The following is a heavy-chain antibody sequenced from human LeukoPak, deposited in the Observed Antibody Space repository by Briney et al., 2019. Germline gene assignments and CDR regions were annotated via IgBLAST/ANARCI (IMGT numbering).Heavy chain of an antibody. CDR3: ARVFPRFWFGDHRYYYFDY. V-gene: IGHV4-31*03. J-gene: IGHJ4*02. CDR1: GGSISSGGYY. CDR2: IYYSGST. Sequence: PSETLSLTCTVSGGSISSGGYYWSWIRQHPGKGLEWIGYIYYSGSTYYNPSLKSRVTISVDTSKNQFSLKLSSVTAADTAVYYCARVFPRFWFGDHRYYYFDYWGQGTLVTVSS. D-gene: IGHD3-10*01.